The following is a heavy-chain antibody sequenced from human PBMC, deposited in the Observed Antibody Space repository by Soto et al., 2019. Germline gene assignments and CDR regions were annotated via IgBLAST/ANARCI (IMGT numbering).Heavy chain of an antibody. CDR3: AKDLTIEVTGPLGY. J-gene: IGHJ4*02. CDR1: GFTFSNYA. V-gene: IGHV3-23*01. Sequence: PGGSLRLSCAASGFTFSNYAMSWVRQAPGKGLEWVSGISGSGSTTYYGDSVKGRFTISRDNSKNTLYLQMNSLRAEDTAVYYCAKDLTIEVTGPLGYWGQGTLVTVSS. CDR2: ISGSGSTT. D-gene: IGHD6-19*01.